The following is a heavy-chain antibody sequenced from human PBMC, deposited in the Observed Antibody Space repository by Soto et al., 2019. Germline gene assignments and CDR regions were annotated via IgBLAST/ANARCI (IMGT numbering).Heavy chain of an antibody. CDR1: GYSFTSYW. D-gene: IGHD3-3*01. CDR3: ARNSEYYDFWSGYPYYYGMDV. V-gene: IGHV5-51*01. J-gene: IGHJ6*02. CDR2: IYPGDSDT. Sequence: GPALKISCKGSGYSFTSYWIGRVRQMPGKGLEWMGIIYPGDSDTRYSPSFQGQVTISADKSISTAYLQWSSLKASDTAMYYCARNSEYYDFWSGYPYYYGMDVWGQGTTVTVSS.